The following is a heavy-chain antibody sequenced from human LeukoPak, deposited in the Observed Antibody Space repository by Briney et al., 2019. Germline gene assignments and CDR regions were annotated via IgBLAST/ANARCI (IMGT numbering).Heavy chain of an antibody. CDR2: IYTSGST. V-gene: IGHV4-4*07. J-gene: IGHJ6*03. D-gene: IGHD3-16*01. Sequence: PSETLSLTCAVSGGSISSYYWSWIRQPAGKGLEWIGRIYTSGSTNYNPSLKSRVTMSVDTSKNQFSLKLSSVTAADTAVYYCAAWGSPRSTEDYYYMDVWGKGTTVTISS. CDR3: AAWGSPRSTEDYYYMDV. CDR1: GGSISSYY.